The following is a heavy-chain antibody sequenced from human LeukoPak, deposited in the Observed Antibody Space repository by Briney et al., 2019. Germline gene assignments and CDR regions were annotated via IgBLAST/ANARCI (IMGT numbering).Heavy chain of an antibody. V-gene: IGHV4-59*01. CDR1: SGSISSYY. Sequence: PSETLSLTCTVSSGSISSYYWSWIRQPPGKGLEWIGYIYYSGSTNYNPSLKSRVTISVDTSKNQFSLKLSSVTAADTAVYYCARDQYSSGRGGWFDPWGQGTLVTVSS. CDR2: IYYSGST. CDR3: ARDQYSSGRGGWFDP. J-gene: IGHJ5*02. D-gene: IGHD6-19*01.